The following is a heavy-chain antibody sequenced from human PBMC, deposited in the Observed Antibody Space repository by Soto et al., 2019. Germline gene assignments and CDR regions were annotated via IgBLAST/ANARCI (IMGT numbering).Heavy chain of an antibody. Sequence: QVHLVQSGAEVKKPGASVKVSCKASGYTFTSYGITWVRQAPGQGLGWMGGISAHNGNTDYAQKLKGRVIVSRDTSTSSAYMERRSLRSDDTAVYYCARGRYGDFWGQGALVTVSS. D-gene: IGHD1-1*01. J-gene: IGHJ4*02. V-gene: IGHV1-18*01. CDR1: GYTFTSYG. CDR2: ISAHNGNT. CDR3: ARGRYGDF.